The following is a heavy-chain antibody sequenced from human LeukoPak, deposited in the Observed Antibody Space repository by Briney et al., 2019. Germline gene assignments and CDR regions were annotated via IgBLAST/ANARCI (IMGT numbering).Heavy chain of an antibody. J-gene: IGHJ4*02. V-gene: IGHV3-66*01. CDR2: IYSGGST. CDR1: GFTVSSNY. D-gene: IGHD1-26*01. CDR3: ARAVRATTAYDY. Sequence: GGSLRFSCAASGFTVSSNYMNWVRQAPGKGLEWVSVIYSGGSTYYADSVKGRFTISRDNSKNTLYLQMNGLRAEDTAVYYCARAVRATTAYDYWGQGTLVTVSS.